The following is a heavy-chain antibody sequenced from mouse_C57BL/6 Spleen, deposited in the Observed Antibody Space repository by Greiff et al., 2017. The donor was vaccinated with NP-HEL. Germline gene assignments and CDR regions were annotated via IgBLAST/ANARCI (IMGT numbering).Heavy chain of an antibody. Sequence: QVQLKESGPGLVQPSQSLSITCTVSGFSLTSYGVHWVRQSPGKGLEWLGVIWRGGSTDYNAAFMSRLSITKDNSKSQVFIKMNSLQADDTAIYYCAKKGEYDYDGGYAMDYWGQGTSVTVSS. CDR2: IWRGGST. D-gene: IGHD2-4*01. J-gene: IGHJ4*01. CDR1: GFSLTSYG. CDR3: AKKGEYDYDGGYAMDY. V-gene: IGHV2-5*01.